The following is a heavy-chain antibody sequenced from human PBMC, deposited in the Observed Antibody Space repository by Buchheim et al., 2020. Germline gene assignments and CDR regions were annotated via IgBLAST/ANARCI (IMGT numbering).Heavy chain of an antibody. V-gene: IGHV3-23*01. CDR2: ISGSGGST. J-gene: IGHJ6*02. D-gene: IGHD2-21*01. Sequence: EVQLLESGGGLVQPGGSLRLSCAASGFTFSSYAMSWVRQAPGKGLEWVSAISGSGGSTYYADSVKGRFTISRDNSKNTLYLQMNSLRAEDTAVYYCAKGCGGDCVNYHYYGMDVWGQGTT. CDR1: GFTFSSYA. CDR3: AKGCGGDCVNYHYYGMDV.